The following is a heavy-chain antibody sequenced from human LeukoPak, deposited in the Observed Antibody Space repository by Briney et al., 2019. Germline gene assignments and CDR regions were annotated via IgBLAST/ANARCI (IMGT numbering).Heavy chain of an antibody. CDR3: ARAGGGSYYYYGMDV. V-gene: IGHV4-59*01. CDR1: GGSISSYY. D-gene: IGHD3-16*01. J-gene: IGHJ6*01. CDR2: IYYSGST. Sequence: SETLSLTCTVSGGSISSYYWSWIRQPPGKGLEWIGYIYYSGSTNYNPSLKSRVTMSVDTSKNQFSLNLNSVTPADTAVYYCARAGGGSYYYYGMDVWGQGTTVTVSS.